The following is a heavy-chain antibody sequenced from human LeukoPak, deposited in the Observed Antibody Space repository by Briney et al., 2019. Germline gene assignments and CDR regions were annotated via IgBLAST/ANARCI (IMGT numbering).Heavy chain of an antibody. CDR2: IYTNGST. CDR1: GGSISSYY. CDR3: ARGTIFGVVIKAFDI. D-gene: IGHD3-3*01. J-gene: IGHJ3*02. V-gene: IGHV4-4*07. Sequence: PSETLSLTCTGSGGSISSYYWSWIRQPAGKGLEWIGRIYTNGSTNYNPSLKSRFTMSVDTSKNQFSLKLSSVTAADTAVYYCARGTIFGVVIKAFDIWGQGTMVTVSS.